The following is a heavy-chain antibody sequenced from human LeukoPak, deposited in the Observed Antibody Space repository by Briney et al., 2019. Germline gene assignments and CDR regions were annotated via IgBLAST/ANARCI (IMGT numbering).Heavy chain of an antibody. J-gene: IGHJ5*02. CDR1: GFTLSTYA. CDR2: ISGDSRVT. Sequence: GGSPRLSCAASGFTLSTYAMTWVRQAPGKGLEWVSSISGDSRVTHYVDSVKGRFTISRDNSKNTLYLQMNSLRAEDTAVYYCARDGYGENWFDPWGQGTLVTVSS. D-gene: IGHD5-12*01. V-gene: IGHV3-23*01. CDR3: ARDGYGENWFDP.